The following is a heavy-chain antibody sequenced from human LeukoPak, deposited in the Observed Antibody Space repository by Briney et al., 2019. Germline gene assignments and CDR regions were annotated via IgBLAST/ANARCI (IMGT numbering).Heavy chain of an antibody. V-gene: IGHV4-59*12. Sequence: SETLSLTCTVSGGSISSYYWSWIRQPPGKGLEWIGYIYYSGSTNYNPSLKSRVTISVDTSKNQFSLKLSSVTAADTAVYYCARDRSIVGATFRDYWGQGTLVTVSS. CDR3: ARDRSIVGATFRDY. D-gene: IGHD1-26*01. CDR2: IYYSGST. J-gene: IGHJ4*02. CDR1: GGSISSYY.